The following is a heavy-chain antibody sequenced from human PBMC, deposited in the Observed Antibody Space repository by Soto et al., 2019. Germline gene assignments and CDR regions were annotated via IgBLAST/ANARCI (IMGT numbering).Heavy chain of an antibody. D-gene: IGHD3-3*01. V-gene: IGHV4-59*01. J-gene: IGHJ6*03. CDR2: IYYSGST. CDR1: GGSISSYY. Sequence: ASETLSLTCTVSGGSISSYYWSWIRQPPGKGLEWIGYIYYSGSTNYNPSLKSRVTISVDTSKNQFSLKLSSVTAADTAVYYCAREIRYYDFGSGYRPYYYYMDVWGKGTTVTVSS. CDR3: AREIRYYDFGSGYRPYYYYMDV.